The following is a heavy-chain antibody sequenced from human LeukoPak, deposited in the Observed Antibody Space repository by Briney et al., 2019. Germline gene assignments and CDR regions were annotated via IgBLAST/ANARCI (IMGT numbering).Heavy chain of an antibody. V-gene: IGHV1-2*06. D-gene: IGHD3-16*02. CDR1: GYTFTGYY. CDR2: INPNSGGT. Sequence: ASVKVSCKASGYTFTGYYMHGVRQAPGQGREWMGRINPNSGGTNYAQKFQGRVTMTRHTSISTAYLELSRLRSDDTAVYYCAREASTYYDYVWGSYREDFDYWGQGTLVTVSS. CDR3: AREASTYYDYVWGSYREDFDY. J-gene: IGHJ4*02.